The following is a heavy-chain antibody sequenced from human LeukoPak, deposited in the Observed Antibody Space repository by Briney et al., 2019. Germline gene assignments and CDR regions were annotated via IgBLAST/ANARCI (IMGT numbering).Heavy chain of an antibody. CDR1: GGSLSSHHW. CDR2: IYHGGDS. Sequence: SETLSLTCAVSGGSLSSHHWWSWVRQPPGKGLEWIGEIYHGGDSNYNPSLKRPVSISVDKSKNQLSLKLNSVTSADTAVYYCARNVGTASLGTNWLDPWGQGTLVTVSS. CDR3: ARNVGTASLGTNWLDP. V-gene: IGHV4-4*02. J-gene: IGHJ5*02. D-gene: IGHD1-1*01.